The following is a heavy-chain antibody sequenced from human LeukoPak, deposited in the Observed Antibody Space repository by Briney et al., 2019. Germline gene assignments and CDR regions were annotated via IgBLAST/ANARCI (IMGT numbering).Heavy chain of an antibody. CDR3: ASSFGEYFQH. J-gene: IGHJ1*01. Sequence: SETLSLTCTVSGGSISSYYWSWIRQPPGKGLGWIGYIYYSGSTNYNPSLKSRVTISVDTSKNQFSLKLSSVTAADTAVYYCASSFGEYFQHWGQGTLVTVSS. D-gene: IGHD3-10*01. CDR2: IYYSGST. CDR1: GGSISSYY. V-gene: IGHV4-59*01.